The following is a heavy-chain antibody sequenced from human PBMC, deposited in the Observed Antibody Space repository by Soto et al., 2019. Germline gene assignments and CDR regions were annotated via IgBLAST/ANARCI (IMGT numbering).Heavy chain of an antibody. CDR2: ICYSGST. V-gene: IGHV4-59*01. J-gene: IGHJ4*02. Sequence: PSETLSLTCTVSGGSISSYYWSWIRQPPGKGLEWIGYICYSGSTNCNPSLKSRVTISVDTSKNQFSLKLSSVTAADTAVYYCARGVEVPAAMTFDYWGQGTLVTVSS. CDR1: GGSISSYY. CDR3: ARGVEVPAAMTFDY. D-gene: IGHD2-2*01.